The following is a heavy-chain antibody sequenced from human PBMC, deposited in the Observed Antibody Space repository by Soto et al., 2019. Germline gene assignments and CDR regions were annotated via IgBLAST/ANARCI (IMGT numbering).Heavy chain of an antibody. CDR3: ARRIAARSNWFDP. J-gene: IGHJ5*02. Sequence: TLSLTCTVSGGSISSGGYYWSWIRQHPGKDLEWIGYIYYSGSTYYNPSLKSRVTISVDTSKNQFSLKLSSVAAADTAVYYCARRIAARSNWFDPWGQGTLVTVSS. V-gene: IGHV4-31*03. D-gene: IGHD6-6*01. CDR1: GGSISSGGYY. CDR2: IYYSGST.